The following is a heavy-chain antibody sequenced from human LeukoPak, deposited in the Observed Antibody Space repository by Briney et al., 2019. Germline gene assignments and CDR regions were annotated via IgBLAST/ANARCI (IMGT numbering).Heavy chain of an antibody. CDR2: INHSGST. CDR3: ARQTGAYYYYMDV. CDR1: GGSFSGYY. D-gene: IGHD7-27*01. Sequence: SETLSLTCAVCGGSFSGYYWSWIRQPPGKGLEWIEEINHSGSTNYNPSLKSRVTISVDTSKNQFSLKLSSVTAADTAVYYCARQTGAYYYYMDVWGKGTTVTVSS. V-gene: IGHV4-34*01. J-gene: IGHJ6*03.